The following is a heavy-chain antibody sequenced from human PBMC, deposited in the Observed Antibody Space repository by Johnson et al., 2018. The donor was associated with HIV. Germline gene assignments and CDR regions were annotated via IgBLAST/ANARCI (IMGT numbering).Heavy chain of an antibody. V-gene: IGHV3-30*03. D-gene: IGHD6-13*01. J-gene: IGHJ3*01. CDR1: GFIVSSNY. CDR2: ISNDGSNT. CDR3: ARGADPGIAAALV. Sequence: QVQLVESGGGLVKPGGSLRLSCAASGFIVSSNYMNWVRQAPGKGLEWVAVISNDGSNTYFADSVKGRFTISRDNFKNTVYLQMNSLRAEDTALYYCARGADPGIAAALVWGQGTMVTVSS.